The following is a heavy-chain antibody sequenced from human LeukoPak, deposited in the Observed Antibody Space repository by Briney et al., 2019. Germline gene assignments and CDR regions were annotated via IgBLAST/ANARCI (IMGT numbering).Heavy chain of an antibody. D-gene: IGHD3-22*01. V-gene: IGHV3-33*01. J-gene: IGHJ5*02. CDR2: IWYDGSNK. CDR1: GFTFSSYG. Sequence: GRSLRLSCAASGFTFSSYGMHWVRQAPGKGLEWVAVIWYDGSNKYYADSVKGRFTISRDNSKNTLCLQMNSLRAEDTAVYYCARDRGYYDSSGYYSPWNWFDPWGQGTLVTVSS. CDR3: ARDRGYYDSSGYYSPWNWFDP.